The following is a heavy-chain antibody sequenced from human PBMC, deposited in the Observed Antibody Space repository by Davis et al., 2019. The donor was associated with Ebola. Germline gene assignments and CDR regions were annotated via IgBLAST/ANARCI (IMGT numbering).Heavy chain of an antibody. V-gene: IGHV3-73*01. CDR3: SIAAAGTNDY. D-gene: IGHD6-13*01. Sequence: GESLKISCAASGFTFSGSAMHWVRQASGKGLEWVGRIRSKANSYANASAASVKGRFTISREDSKNKGYLQMNSLKTEDTAVYYRSIAAAGTNDYWGQGTLVTVSS. J-gene: IGHJ4*02. CDR1: GFTFSGSA. CDR2: IRSKANSYAN.